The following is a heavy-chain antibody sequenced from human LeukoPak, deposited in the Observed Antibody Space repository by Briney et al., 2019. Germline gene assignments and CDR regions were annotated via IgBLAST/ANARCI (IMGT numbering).Heavy chain of an antibody. CDR1: GFTFSSYD. CDR3: ARVGLQYNWFDP. D-gene: IGHD3-16*01. Sequence: QAGGSLRLSCAASGFTFSSYDMNWVRQAPGKGLEWVSYISSSGSTIYYADSVKGRFTISRDNAKNSLYLQMSSLRAEDTAVYYCARVGLQYNWFDPWGQGTLVTVSS. J-gene: IGHJ5*02. V-gene: IGHV3-48*03. CDR2: ISSSGSTI.